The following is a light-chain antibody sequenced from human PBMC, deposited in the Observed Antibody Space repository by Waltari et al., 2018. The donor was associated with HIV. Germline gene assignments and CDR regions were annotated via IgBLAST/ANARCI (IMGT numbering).Light chain of an antibody. CDR3: QQYYSTPYT. J-gene: IGKJ2*01. V-gene: IGKV4-1*01. CDR1: QSVLYSSNNKNY. CDR2: WAS. Sequence: DIVMTQSPESLAVSLGERAPINCKSSQSVLYSSNNKNYLAWYHQKPGQPPKLLIYWASTRESGVPDRFSGSGSGTDFTLTISSLQAEDVAVYYCQQYYSTPYTFGQGTKLEIK.